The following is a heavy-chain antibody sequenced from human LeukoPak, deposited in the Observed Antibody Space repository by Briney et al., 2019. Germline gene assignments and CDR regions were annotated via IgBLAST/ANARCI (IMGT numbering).Heavy chain of an antibody. CDR2: IIPILGIA. D-gene: IGHD6-13*01. CDR1: GGTFSSYA. Sequence: SVKVSCKASGGTFSSYAISWVRQAPGQGLEWMGRIIPILGIANYAQKFQGRVTITADKSTSTAYVELSSLRSEDTAVYYCARVPIAAAAPFDYWGQGTLVTVSP. CDR3: ARVPIAAAAPFDY. V-gene: IGHV1-69*04. J-gene: IGHJ4*02.